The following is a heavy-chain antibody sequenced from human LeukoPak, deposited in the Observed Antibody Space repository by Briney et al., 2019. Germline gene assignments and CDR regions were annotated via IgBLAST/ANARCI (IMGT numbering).Heavy chain of an antibody. CDR1: GYSFTSYW. CDR3: ARHTPPPYDFWSGYDGGYYYMDV. Sequence: HGASLKISCKGAGYSFTSYWIWWGRPMPGEVLGWRGINYPGDSDNRYSPSFQGQVTISADKSISTAYLQWSSLKASDTAMYYCARHTPPPYDFWSGYDGGYYYMDVWGKGTTVTVS. J-gene: IGHJ6*03. D-gene: IGHD3-3*01. V-gene: IGHV5-51*01. CDR2: NYPGDSDN.